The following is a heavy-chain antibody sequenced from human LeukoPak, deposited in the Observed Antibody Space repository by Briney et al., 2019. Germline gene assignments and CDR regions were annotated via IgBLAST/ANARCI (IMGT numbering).Heavy chain of an antibody. CDR1: GYSFTNYW. J-gene: IGHJ4*02. D-gene: IGHD3-22*01. V-gene: IGHV5-51*01. CDR2: IYPGDSGT. CDR3: AKLSSGYYSTPFDY. Sequence: GESLKISCKGSGYSFTNYWIGWVRQMPGKGLEWMGIIYPGDSGTKYSPSFQGQVTISADKSISTAYLQWTSLKASDTAMFYCAKLSSGYYSTPFDYWGQGTLVTVSS.